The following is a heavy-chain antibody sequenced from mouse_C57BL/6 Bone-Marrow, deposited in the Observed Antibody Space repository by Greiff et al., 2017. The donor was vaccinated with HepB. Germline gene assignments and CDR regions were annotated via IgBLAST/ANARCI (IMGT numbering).Heavy chain of an antibody. CDR3: AREGGQLRLRWYFDY. CDR2: IDPSDSYT. V-gene: IGHV1-69*02. CDR1: GYTFTSYW. Sequence: QVQLQQPGAELVKPGASVKLSCKASGYTFTSYWMHWVKQRPGQGLEWIGVIDPSDSYTNYNQKFKGKATLTVATSSSTAYMQLSSLTSADSAVYYCAREGGQLRLRWYFDYWGQGTTLTVSS. J-gene: IGHJ2*01. D-gene: IGHD3-2*02.